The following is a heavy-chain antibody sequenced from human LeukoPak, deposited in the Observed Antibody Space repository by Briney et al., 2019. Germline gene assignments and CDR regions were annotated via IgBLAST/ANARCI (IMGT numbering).Heavy chain of an antibody. CDR1: GFTFSSKY. Sequence: GGSLRLSCAASGFTFSSKYMSWVRQAPGKGLEWVSVIYSGGSTYYADSVKGRFTISRDNSKNTLYLQMNSLRAEDTAVYYCAREYYDILTNYDAFDIWGQGTMVTVSS. V-gene: IGHV3-53*01. CDR2: IYSGGST. D-gene: IGHD3-9*01. CDR3: AREYYDILTNYDAFDI. J-gene: IGHJ3*02.